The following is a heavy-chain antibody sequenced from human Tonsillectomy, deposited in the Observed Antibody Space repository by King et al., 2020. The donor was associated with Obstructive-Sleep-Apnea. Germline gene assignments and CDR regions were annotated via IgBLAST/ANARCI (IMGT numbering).Heavy chain of an antibody. CDR1: GYTFTGYY. CDR2: ISPNSGAT. D-gene: IGHD3-10*01. V-gene: IGHV1-2*02. CDR3: ARDMSAYDSTSPAY. Sequence: QLVQSGAEVKKPGASVKVSCKASGYTFTGYYIHWVRQAPGQGLEWMGWISPNSGATQYAQKFQGRVTMTRDTSISTAYMDLGRLRSDDTAIYYCARDMSAYDSTSPAYWGQGTLVTVSS. J-gene: IGHJ4*02.